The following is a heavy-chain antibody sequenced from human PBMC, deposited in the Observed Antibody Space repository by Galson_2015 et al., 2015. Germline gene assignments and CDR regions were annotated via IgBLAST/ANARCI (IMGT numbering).Heavy chain of an antibody. J-gene: IGHJ5*02. V-gene: IGHV4-4*02. CDR1: VCSIINGHW. Sequence: SASLSVTCGVSVCSIINGHWRRWVRQSPGKGLEWIGEIERKEGTTYNPSLRGRATLSLASSKNLHSLRRTSVTAADSALYCARNGDYALLSWGQGTLVTVSS. CDR3: RNGDYALLS. D-gene: IGHD4-17*01. CDR2: IERKEGT.